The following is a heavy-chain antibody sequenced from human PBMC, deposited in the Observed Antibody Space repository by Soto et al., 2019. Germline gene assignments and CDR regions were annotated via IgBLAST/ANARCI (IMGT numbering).Heavy chain of an antibody. V-gene: IGHV1-69*01. CDR3: AREGYCSSGSCSFDGFDI. CDR2: IIPMFGST. CDR1: GDTFSTFA. D-gene: IGHD2-15*01. Sequence: QVQLVQSGAEVKKPGSSVKVSCKASGDTFSTFAITWVRQAPGQGLEWLGGIIPMFGSTKYAQKFQGGITITADESTSTVYMGLSSLRSEDTAVYYCAREGYCSSGSCSFDGFDIWGQGTMVTVSS. J-gene: IGHJ3*02.